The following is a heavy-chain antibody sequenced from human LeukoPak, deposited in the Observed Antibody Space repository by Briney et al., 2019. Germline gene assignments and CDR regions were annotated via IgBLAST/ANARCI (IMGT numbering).Heavy chain of an antibody. J-gene: IGHJ4*02. D-gene: IGHD3-22*01. Sequence: GGSLRLSCAASGFTFSSYEMNWVRQAPGKGLEWVSSISSSSSYIYYADSVKGRFTISRDNAKNSLYLQMNSLRAEDTAVYYCAREGAGYDSSGYSNWGQGTLVTVSS. CDR2: ISSSSSYI. CDR1: GFTFSSYE. CDR3: AREGAGYDSSGYSN. V-gene: IGHV3-21*01.